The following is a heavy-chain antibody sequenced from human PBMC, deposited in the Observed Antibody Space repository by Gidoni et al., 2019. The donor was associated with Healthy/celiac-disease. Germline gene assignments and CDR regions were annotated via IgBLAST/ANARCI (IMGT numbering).Heavy chain of an antibody. Sequence: EVQLLESGGGLVQPGGSLRLSCAASGFTFRSYAMSWVRQAPGKGLEWVSAISGSGGSTYYADSVKGRFTISRDNSKNTLYLQMNSLRAEDTAVYYCAKDPDSSSSSFPDYWGQGTLVTVSS. CDR3: AKDPDSSSSSFPDY. J-gene: IGHJ4*02. V-gene: IGHV3-23*01. CDR2: ISGSGGST. D-gene: IGHD6-6*01. CDR1: GFTFRSYA.